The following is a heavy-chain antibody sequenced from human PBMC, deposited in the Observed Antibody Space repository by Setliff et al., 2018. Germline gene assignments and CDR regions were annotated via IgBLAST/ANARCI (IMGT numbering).Heavy chain of an antibody. CDR2: IKQDGSEK. Sequence: GSLRLSCAASGFTFSSYSMNWVRQAPGKGLEWVANIKQDGSEKYYVDSVKGRFTISRDNAKNSLYLQMNSLRAEDTAVYYCAKAIAPIVVVPVAMLEAYWGQGTLVTVSS. V-gene: IGHV3-7*01. J-gene: IGHJ4*02. CDR3: AKAIAPIVVVPVAMLEAY. CDR1: GFTFSSYS. D-gene: IGHD2-2*01.